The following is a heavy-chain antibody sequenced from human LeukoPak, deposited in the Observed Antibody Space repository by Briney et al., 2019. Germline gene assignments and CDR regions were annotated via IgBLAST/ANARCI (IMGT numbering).Heavy chain of an antibody. CDR1: GGSLSGYY. V-gene: IGHV4-34*01. Sequence: SETLSLSCAVYGGSLSGYYWSWIRQPPGKGLEWIGEINHSGSTNYTPSLKGRVTILVDTPKNQLSLKLRSVTAADTAVYYCARGYCSGGKCNSRDYYYGMDVWGQGTTVTVSS. CDR2: INHSGST. D-gene: IGHD2-15*01. CDR3: ARGYCSGGKCNSRDYYYGMDV. J-gene: IGHJ6*02.